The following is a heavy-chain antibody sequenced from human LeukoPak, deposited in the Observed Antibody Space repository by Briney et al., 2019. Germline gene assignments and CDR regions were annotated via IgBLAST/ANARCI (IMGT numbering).Heavy chain of an antibody. CDR1: GYTFTSNY. J-gene: IGHJ3*02. CDR3: ARDTVVTAGRGALDI. Sequence: ASVKVSCKASGYTFTSNYIHWVRQAPGQGLEGMGMIYPRDGSTSYAQKFQGRVTVTRDTSTSTVHMELSGLRSEDTAVYYCARDTVVTAGRGALDIRGQGTMVTVSS. V-gene: IGHV1-46*01. CDR2: IYPRDGST. D-gene: IGHD4-23*01.